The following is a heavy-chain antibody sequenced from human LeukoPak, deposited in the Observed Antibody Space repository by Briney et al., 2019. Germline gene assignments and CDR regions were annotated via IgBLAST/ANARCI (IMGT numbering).Heavy chain of an antibody. CDR1: GFTFSSYA. Sequence: GGSLRLSCAASGFTFSSYAMIWVRQAPGKGLEWVSAISGSGGSTYYADSVKGRFTISRDNSKNTLYLQMNSLRAEDTAVYYCAKAPHDYGDYLATFDIWGQGTMVTVSS. D-gene: IGHD4-17*01. J-gene: IGHJ3*02. V-gene: IGHV3-23*01. CDR2: ISGSGGST. CDR3: AKAPHDYGDYLATFDI.